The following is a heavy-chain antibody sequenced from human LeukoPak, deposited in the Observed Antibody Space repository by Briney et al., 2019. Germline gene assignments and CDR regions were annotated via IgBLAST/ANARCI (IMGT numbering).Heavy chain of an antibody. D-gene: IGHD3-3*01. CDR2: INWNGGST. J-gene: IGHJ3*01. V-gene: IGHV3-20*04. CDR3: ARGVNDFWSGWDAFDV. Sequence: GGSLRLSCAAPGFTFDDYGMSWVRQAPGKGLEWVSGINWNGGSTGYADSVKGRFTISRDNAKNSLYLQMNSLRAEDTALYYCARGVNDFWSGWDAFDVWGQGTMVTVSS. CDR1: GFTFDDYG.